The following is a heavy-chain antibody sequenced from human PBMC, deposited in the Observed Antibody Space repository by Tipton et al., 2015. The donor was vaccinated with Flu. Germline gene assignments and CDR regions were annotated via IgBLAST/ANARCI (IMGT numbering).Heavy chain of an antibody. D-gene: IGHD3-22*01. J-gene: IGHJ4*02. CDR1: GGSIRSNNYN. V-gene: IGHV4-39*07. CDR2: VNYGGGT. CDR3: ATRRDYYDSSEFDY. Sequence: TLSLTCTVSGGSIRSNNYNWGWLRQPPGKGLEWIGSVNYGGGTSYNPSLESRPTISLDTPKNHFSLRLSSVTAADTAVYYCATRRDYYDSSEFDYWGQGALVTVSS.